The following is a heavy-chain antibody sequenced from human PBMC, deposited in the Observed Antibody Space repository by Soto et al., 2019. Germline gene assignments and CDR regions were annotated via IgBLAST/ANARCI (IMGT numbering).Heavy chain of an antibody. CDR3: APDVPPGCCSLYRDAFDI. CDR1: GFTLSAYW. CDR2: INRDGSKK. J-gene: IGHJ3*02. Sequence: EVQLEESGGDLVQPGGSLRLSCAASGFTLSAYWMTWVRQAPGKGLEWVANINRDGSKKSYLDSVRGRFTISRDNVGNLLYLQMDSMRADYTALYCCAPDVPPGCCSLYRDAFDIWGQGTMVTVSS. D-gene: IGHD2-8*01. V-gene: IGHV3-7*03.